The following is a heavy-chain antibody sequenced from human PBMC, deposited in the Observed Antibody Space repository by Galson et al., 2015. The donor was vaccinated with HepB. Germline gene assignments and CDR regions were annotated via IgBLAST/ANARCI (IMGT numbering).Heavy chain of an antibody. D-gene: IGHD2-21*02. CDR2: IYWDDDK. CDR1: GFSLSTSGVG. J-gene: IGHJ4*02. Sequence: PALVKPTQTLTLTCTFSGFSLSTSGVGVGWIRQPPGKALEWLALIYWDDDKRYSPSLKSRLTITKDTSKNQVVLTMTNMDPVDTATYYCALGLAYCGGDCCFDYWGQGTLVTVSS. V-gene: IGHV2-5*02. CDR3: ALGLAYCGGDCCFDY.